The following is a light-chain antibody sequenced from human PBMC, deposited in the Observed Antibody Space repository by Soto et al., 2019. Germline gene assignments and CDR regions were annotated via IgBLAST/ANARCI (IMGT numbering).Light chain of an antibody. CDR3: QQSYSTPPYT. CDR1: QSISSY. J-gene: IGKJ2*01. Sequence: DLQMTQSPSSLSASVGDRVTITCRASQSISSYLNWYQQKPGKAPKLLIYAASSLQSGVPSRFSGSRSGTDFTLTISSLQPEDFATYYCQQSYSTPPYTFGKGTKLEIK. V-gene: IGKV1-39*01. CDR2: AAS.